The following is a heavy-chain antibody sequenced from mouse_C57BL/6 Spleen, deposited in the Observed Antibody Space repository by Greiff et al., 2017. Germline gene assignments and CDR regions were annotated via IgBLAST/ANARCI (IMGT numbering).Heavy chain of an antibody. CDR3: ARDFNHYGSSGDY. Sequence: VKLMESGAELARPGASVKLSCKASGYTFTSYGISWVKQRTGQGLEWIGEIYPRSGNTYYNEKFKGKATLTADKSSSTAYMELRSLTSEDSAVYFCARDFNHYGSSGDYWGQGTTLTVSS. V-gene: IGHV1-81*01. J-gene: IGHJ2*01. CDR2: IYPRSGNT. CDR1: GYTFTSYG. D-gene: IGHD1-1*01.